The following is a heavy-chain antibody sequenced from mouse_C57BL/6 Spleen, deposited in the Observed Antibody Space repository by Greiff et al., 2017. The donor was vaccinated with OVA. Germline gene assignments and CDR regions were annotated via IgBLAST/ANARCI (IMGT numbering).Heavy chain of an antibody. J-gene: IGHJ2*01. CDR3: ARMEDGSSQYWFDY. CDR2: IDPSDSET. D-gene: IGHD1-1*01. CDR1: GYTFTSYW. V-gene: IGHV1-52*01. Sequence: QVQLQQPGAELVRPGSSVKLSCKASGYTFTSYWMHWVKQRPKQGLEWIGNIDPSDSETHYNQKFKDKATLTVDNSSSTAYMQLSSLTSEDSAVSDCARMEDGSSQYWFDYWGQGTTLTVSS.